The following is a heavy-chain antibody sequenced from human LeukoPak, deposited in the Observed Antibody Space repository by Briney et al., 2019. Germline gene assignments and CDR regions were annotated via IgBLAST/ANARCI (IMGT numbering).Heavy chain of an antibody. V-gene: IGHV3-53*05. Sequence: GGSLRLSCAASGFIFNSAWMSWVRQAPGKGLEWVSVLYSGGTTFYADSVKGRFTISRDNSMNTLYLQMKSLRPEDTAVYYCASPGPGGAAAGLFDYWGQGTLVTVSS. CDR3: ASPGPGGAAAGLFDY. D-gene: IGHD6-13*01. J-gene: IGHJ4*02. CDR1: GFIFNSAW. CDR2: LYSGGTT.